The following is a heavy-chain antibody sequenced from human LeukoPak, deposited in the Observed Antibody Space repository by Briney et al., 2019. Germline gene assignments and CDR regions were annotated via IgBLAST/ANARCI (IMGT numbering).Heavy chain of an antibody. CDR2: IYYSGST. D-gene: IGHD2-21*01. CDR1: GASVSSGGYY. CDR3: ARRGGAGRSFDY. J-gene: IGHJ4*02. V-gene: IGHV4-61*08. Sequence: PSETLSLTCTVSGASVSSGGYYWSWIRQPPGKGLEWIGNIYYSGSTNYNPSLKSQVTISVDTSKNQFSLKVSSVTAADTAVYYCARRGGAGRSFDYWGQGTLVTVSS.